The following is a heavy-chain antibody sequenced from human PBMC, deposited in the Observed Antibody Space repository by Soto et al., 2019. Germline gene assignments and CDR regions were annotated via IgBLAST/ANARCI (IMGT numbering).Heavy chain of an antibody. J-gene: IGHJ5*02. CDR1: GYSFTSHY. Sequence: GASVKVSCKAIGYSFTSHYMHWVRQAPGQGLEWMGTIYPGGVNIGYAQKFKGRVTMTKDTSTSTVYMELNSLTSEDTAVYYCARDQSWHDLVRWFDPWGQGTLVTVS. V-gene: IGHV1-46*03. D-gene: IGHD3-10*01. CDR3: ARDQSWHDLVRWFDP. CDR2: IYPGGVNI.